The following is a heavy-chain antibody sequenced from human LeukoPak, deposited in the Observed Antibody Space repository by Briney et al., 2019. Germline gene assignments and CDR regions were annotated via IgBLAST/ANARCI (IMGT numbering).Heavy chain of an antibody. CDR2: ISGSGGST. CDR3: AKDTIRTYSLFDY. J-gene: IGHJ4*02. D-gene: IGHD6-13*01. Sequence: GGSLRLSCAASGFIFSSYAMNWVRQAPGKGLEWVSAISGSGGSTYYADSVKGRFTISRDNSKNTLYLQMNSLRAEDTAVYYCAKDTIRTYSLFDYWGQGTLVTVSS. V-gene: IGHV3-23*01. CDR1: GFIFSSYA.